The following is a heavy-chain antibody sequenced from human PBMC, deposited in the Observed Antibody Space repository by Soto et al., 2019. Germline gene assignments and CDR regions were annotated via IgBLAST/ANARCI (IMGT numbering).Heavy chain of an antibody. Sequence: QVHLVQSGAEVKKPGSSVKVSCKASGGTVSSYAITWVRQAPGKCLDWMGVFIPIFVSAHYAQKFQGRVTITADESTSTAYMELSGLRSEDTAIYYCARDLSSDSTGFRGYDLWGQGTLVTVSS. D-gene: IGHD3-22*01. J-gene: IGHJ1*01. CDR3: ARDLSSDSTGFRGYDL. CDR1: GGTVSSYA. CDR2: FIPIFVSA. V-gene: IGHV1-69*01.